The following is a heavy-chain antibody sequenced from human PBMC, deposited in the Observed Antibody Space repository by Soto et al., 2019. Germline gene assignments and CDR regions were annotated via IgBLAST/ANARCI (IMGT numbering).Heavy chain of an antibody. CDR3: AKRFKPLDPYYDYIWGSRDQTYYYYMDV. Sequence: GGSLRLSCAASGFTFSSYAMSWVRQAPGKGLEWVSAISGSGGSTYYADSGKGRFTIPRDNSKNTLYLQMNSLRAEDTAVYYCAKRFKPLDPYYDYIWGSRDQTYYYYMDVWGKGTTVTVSS. V-gene: IGHV3-23*01. CDR2: ISGSGGST. J-gene: IGHJ6*03. D-gene: IGHD3-16*01. CDR1: GFTFSSYA.